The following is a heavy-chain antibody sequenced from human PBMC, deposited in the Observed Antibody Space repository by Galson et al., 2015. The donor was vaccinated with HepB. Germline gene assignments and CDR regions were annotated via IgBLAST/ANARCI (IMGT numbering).Heavy chain of an antibody. CDR2: ISTYTGNT. CDR1: GYTFTTYG. V-gene: IGHV1-18*04. CDR3: ARERGSNFDTTGYLY. Sequence: SVKVSCKASGYTFTTYGISWVRQAPGQGLEWMGWISTYTGNTNYAQKFKGRVTLTTDTSTRTAYMELRSLRSDDTAVDYCARERGSNFDTTGYLYWGQGTLVTVSS. J-gene: IGHJ4*02. D-gene: IGHD3-22*01.